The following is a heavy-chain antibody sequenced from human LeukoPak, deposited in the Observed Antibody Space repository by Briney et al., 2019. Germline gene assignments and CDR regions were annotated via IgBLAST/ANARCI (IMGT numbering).Heavy chain of an antibody. V-gene: IGHV3-30*04. D-gene: IGHD6-13*01. J-gene: IGHJ4*02. CDR2: ISYDGRNK. CDR3: ARDWAGSSWYPGY. Sequence: PGGSLRLSCAASGFTFSSYAMYWVRQAPGKGLEWVAVISYDGRNKYYADSVKGRFIISRDNSKNTLYLQMNSLRAEDTAVYYCARDWAGSSWYPGYWGQGTLVTVSS. CDR1: GFTFSSYA.